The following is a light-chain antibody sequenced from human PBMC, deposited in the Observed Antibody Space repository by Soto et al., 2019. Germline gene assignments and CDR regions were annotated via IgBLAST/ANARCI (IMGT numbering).Light chain of an antibody. CDR1: QSVRSY. CDR3: QQRINWPLT. CDR2: DAS. J-gene: IGKJ4*01. Sequence: EIVLTQSPATLSLSPGERATLSCRASQSVRSYLAWYQQKPGQAPRLLIYDASNRATGIPVRFSGSGSGTDFSLNISSLEPEDFAVYYCQQRINWPLTFGGGTRVEIK. V-gene: IGKV3-11*01.